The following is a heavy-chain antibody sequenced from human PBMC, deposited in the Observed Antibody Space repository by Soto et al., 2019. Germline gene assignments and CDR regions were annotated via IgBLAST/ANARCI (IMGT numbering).Heavy chain of an antibody. V-gene: IGHV4-30-4*01. Sequence: PSETLSLTCTVSGGSISSGDYYWSWIRQPPGKGLEWIGYIYYSGSTYYNPSLKSRVTISVDTSKNQFSLKLSSVTAADTAVYYCARNRIDCSSTSCYIGWFDTWGEGTLVTVSS. CDR3: ARNRIDCSSTSCYIGWFDT. CDR1: GGSISSGDYY. CDR2: IYYSGST. D-gene: IGHD2-2*02. J-gene: IGHJ5*02.